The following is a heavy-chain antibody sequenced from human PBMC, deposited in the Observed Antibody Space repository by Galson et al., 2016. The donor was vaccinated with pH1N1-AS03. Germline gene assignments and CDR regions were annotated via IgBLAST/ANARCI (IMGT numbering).Heavy chain of an antibody. CDR3: SRRTSYIHDASDSGRRRPYTWFDP. D-gene: IGHD4-17*01. Sequence: QSGAEVKRPGESLKISCKGSGYSFSNTWIGWVRQMPGKGLEWMGIIYPGDSDTRYSPSFQGQVTISADKSISTAYLQWSSLKASDTAMYYCSRRTSYIHDASDSGRRRPYTWFDPWGQGTLVIVSS. CDR1: GYSFSNTW. V-gene: IGHV5-51*01. CDR2: IYPGDSDT. J-gene: IGHJ5*02.